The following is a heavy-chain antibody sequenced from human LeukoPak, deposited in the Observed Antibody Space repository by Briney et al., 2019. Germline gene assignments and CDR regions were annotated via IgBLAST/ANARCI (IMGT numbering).Heavy chain of an antibody. CDR2: INPSGGST. J-gene: IGHJ4*02. Sequence: ASVKVSCKASGYTFTSYYMHWVRQAPGQGLEWMGIINPSGGSTSYAQKFQGRVTMTRDMSTSTVYMELSGLRSEDTAVYYCARVEMATIRGFDYWGQGTLVTVSS. CDR1: GYTFTSYY. V-gene: IGHV1-46*01. CDR3: ARVEMATIRGFDY. D-gene: IGHD5-24*01.